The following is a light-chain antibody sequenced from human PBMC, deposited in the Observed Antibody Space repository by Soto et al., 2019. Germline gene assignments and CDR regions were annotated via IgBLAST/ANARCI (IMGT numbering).Light chain of an antibody. Sequence: QSALTQPPSASGTPGQRVTISCSGSSSNIGSNTVNWYQQLPGTAPKLLIYSNNQRPSGVPDRFSGSKSGTSASLAISGLQSEDEADYYCAAWDDSLNAHYVFGTGTKVTGL. CDR3: AAWDDSLNAHYV. CDR1: SSNIGSNT. V-gene: IGLV1-44*01. CDR2: SNN. J-gene: IGLJ1*01.